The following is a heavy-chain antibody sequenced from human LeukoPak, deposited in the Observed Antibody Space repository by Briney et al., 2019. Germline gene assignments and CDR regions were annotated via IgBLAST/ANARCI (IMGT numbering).Heavy chain of an antibody. J-gene: IGHJ4*02. CDR2: ISAYNGNT. Sequence: GASVKVSCKASGGTFSSYAISWVRQAPGQGLEWMGWISAYNGNTNYAQKLQGRVTVTTDTSTSTAYMELRSLRSDDTAVYYCARDINLGYDSSGYLYYFDYWGQGTLVTVSS. V-gene: IGHV1-18*01. D-gene: IGHD3-22*01. CDR3: ARDINLGYDSSGYLYYFDY. CDR1: GGTFSSYA.